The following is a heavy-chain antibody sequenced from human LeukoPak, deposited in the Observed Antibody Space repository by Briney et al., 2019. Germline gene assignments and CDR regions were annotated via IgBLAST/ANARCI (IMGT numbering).Heavy chain of an antibody. V-gene: IGHV4-4*02. Sequence: SETLSLTCAVSGGSISSSNWWSWVRQPPGKGLEWIGEIYHSGSTNYNPSLKSRVTISVDKSKSQFSLKLSSVTAADTAVYYCARGSSSTDYYFDYWGQGTLVTVSS. CDR1: GGSISSSNW. D-gene: IGHD6-6*01. CDR2: IYHSGST. CDR3: ARGSSSTDYYFDY. J-gene: IGHJ4*02.